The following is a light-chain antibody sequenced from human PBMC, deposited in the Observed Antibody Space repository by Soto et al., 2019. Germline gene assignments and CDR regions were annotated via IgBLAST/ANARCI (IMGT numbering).Light chain of an antibody. CDR2: AAS. CDR1: QGITNY. CDR3: QKYNSAPH. V-gene: IGKV1-27*01. Sequence: DIQMTQSPSSLSASVGERVTITCRASQGITNYLAWYQQKPGKVPKLLIYAASALQSGVPSRFSGSGFGTDFTLTISSLQPEDVATYSCQKYNSAPHFGPGTKVDIK. J-gene: IGKJ3*01.